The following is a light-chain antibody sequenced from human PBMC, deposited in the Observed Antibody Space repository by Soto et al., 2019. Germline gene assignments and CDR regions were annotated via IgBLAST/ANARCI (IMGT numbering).Light chain of an antibody. Sequence: DIFLTHSPVTLSLSPGERATLPCRASQSVKSSYLAWYQHKPGQAPRLLIYGTSSRATGIPDRFSGSGSGTEFTLTISRMEPEDFAVYYCQQYGSSITFGHGTRLEIK. CDR2: GTS. CDR1: QSVKSSY. V-gene: IGKV3-20*01. CDR3: QQYGSSIT. J-gene: IGKJ5*01.